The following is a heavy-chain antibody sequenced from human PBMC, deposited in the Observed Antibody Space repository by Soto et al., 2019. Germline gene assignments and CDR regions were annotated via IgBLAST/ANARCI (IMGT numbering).Heavy chain of an antibody. J-gene: IGHJ4*02. CDR3: ARETGYSSGWRQDY. Sequence: GGSLRLSCAASGFTFSSYWMHCVRHAPEKGLVWVSRINSDGSSISYADSVKGRFTISRDNAKNTLYLQMNSLRVEDTAVYYCARETGYSSGWRQDYWGQGTLVTVSS. CDR1: GFTFSSYW. CDR2: INSDGSSI. D-gene: IGHD6-19*01. V-gene: IGHV3-74*01.